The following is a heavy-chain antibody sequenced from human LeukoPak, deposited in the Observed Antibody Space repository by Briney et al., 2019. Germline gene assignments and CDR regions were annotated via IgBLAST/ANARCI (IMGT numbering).Heavy chain of an antibody. CDR2: MNPNNGNT. D-gene: IGHD3-22*01. V-gene: IGHV1-8*01. Sequence: ASVKVSCKASGYTFTSYDIHWVRQATGQGLEWMGRMNPNNGNTGDAQKFQGRVTMTRDPSISTAYMELSSLRSEDTGVYFCARDLGYYDSSGYYGYWGQGTLVTVSS. CDR3: ARDLGYYDSSGYYGY. J-gene: IGHJ4*02. CDR1: GYTFTSYD.